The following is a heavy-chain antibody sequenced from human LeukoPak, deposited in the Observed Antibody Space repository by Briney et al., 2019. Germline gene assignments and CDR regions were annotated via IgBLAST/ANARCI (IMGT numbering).Heavy chain of an antibody. V-gene: IGHV1-45*02. D-gene: IGHD5-18*01. CDR2: ITPFNGNT. CDR1: GYTFTYRY. J-gene: IGHJ5*02. Sequence: SVKVSCKASGYTFTYRYQHWVRQAPGQALEWMGWITPFNGNTNYAQKFQDRVTITRDRSMSTAYMELSSLRSEDTAMYYCTVDTARNWFDPWGQGTLVTVSS. CDR3: TVDTARNWFDP.